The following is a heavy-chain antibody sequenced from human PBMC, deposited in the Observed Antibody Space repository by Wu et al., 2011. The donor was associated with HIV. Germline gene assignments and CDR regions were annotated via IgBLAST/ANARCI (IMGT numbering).Heavy chain of an antibody. CDR2: INPNSGGT. J-gene: IGHJ4*02. Sequence: QVQLVQSGPEVKKPGSSVKVSCKASGYTFIGFYIHWVRQAPGQGLEWMGWINPNSGGTNYAQKFQGRATMTRDTSINTAYMDLSSLRSDDTAVYYCARDPGIAATGMFGWGQGTLVTVSS. V-gene: IGHV1-2*02. CDR3: ARDPGIAATGMFG. CDR1: GYTFIGFY. D-gene: IGHD6-13*01.